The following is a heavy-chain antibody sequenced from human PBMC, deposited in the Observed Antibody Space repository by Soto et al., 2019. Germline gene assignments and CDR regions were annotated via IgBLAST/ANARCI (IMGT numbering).Heavy chain of an antibody. CDR3: AREFYGDPYYFDY. CDR2: ISSSSYI. V-gene: IGHV3-21*01. D-gene: IGHD4-17*01. J-gene: IGHJ4*02. Sequence: EVQLVESGGGLVKPGGSLRLSCAASGFTFSSYSMNWVRQAPGKGLEWVSSISSSSYIYYADSVKGRFTISRDNAKNSLYLQMNSLRAEDTAVYYCAREFYGDPYYFDYWGQGTLVTVSS. CDR1: GFTFSSYS.